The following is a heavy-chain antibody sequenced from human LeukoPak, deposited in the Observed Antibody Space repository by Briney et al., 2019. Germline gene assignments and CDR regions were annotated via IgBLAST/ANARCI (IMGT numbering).Heavy chain of an antibody. CDR3: ARDTLRAFDY. J-gene: IGHJ4*02. V-gene: IGHV3-7*01. D-gene: IGHD4-17*01. Sequence: PGGSLRLSCAASEFTFGAFWMSWVRQAPGKGLEWVANIKQDGSEKYYVDSVKGRFTISRDNAKNSLYLQMNCLRAEDTAVYYCARDTLRAFDYWGQGTLVTVSS. CDR1: EFTFGAFW. CDR2: IKQDGSEK.